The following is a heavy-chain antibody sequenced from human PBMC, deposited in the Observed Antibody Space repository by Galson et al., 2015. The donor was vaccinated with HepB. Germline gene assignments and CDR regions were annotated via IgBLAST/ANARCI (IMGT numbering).Heavy chain of an antibody. CDR3: AKEEEARITIFGVVIPEAFDI. CDR2: ISYDGSNK. CDR1: GFTFSSYG. Sequence: SLRLSCAASGFTFSSYGMHWVRQAPGKGLEWVAVISYDGSNKYYADSVKGRFTISRDNSKNTLYLQMNSLRAEDTAVYYCAKEEEARITIFGVVIPEAFDIWGQGTMVTVSS. D-gene: IGHD3-3*01. J-gene: IGHJ3*02. V-gene: IGHV3-30*18.